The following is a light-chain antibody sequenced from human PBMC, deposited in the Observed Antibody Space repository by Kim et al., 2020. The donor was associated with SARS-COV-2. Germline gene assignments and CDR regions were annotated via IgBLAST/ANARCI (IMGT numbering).Light chain of an antibody. V-gene: IGLV1-40*01. Sequence: VTISCTGGSSNIGAGYDGPWYQQLPGTAPNLLIYGNSNRPSGVPDRFSGSKSGTSASLAITGLQAEDEADYYCQSYDSSLSGSVVFGGGTQLTVL. CDR2: GNS. J-gene: IGLJ2*01. CDR3: QSYDSSLSGSVV. CDR1: SSNIGAGYD.